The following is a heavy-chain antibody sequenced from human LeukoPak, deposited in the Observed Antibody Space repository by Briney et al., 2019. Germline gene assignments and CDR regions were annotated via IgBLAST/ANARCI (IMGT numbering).Heavy chain of an antibody. Sequence: SETLSLTCTVSGYSISSGYYWGWIRQPPGKGLEWIGSIYHSGSTYYNPSLKSRVTISVDTSKNQFSLKLSSVIAADTAVYYCARDLRFDWYVQPDYWGQGTLVTVSS. CDR1: GYSISSGYY. J-gene: IGHJ4*02. D-gene: IGHD3-9*01. CDR2: IYHSGST. CDR3: ARDLRFDWYVQPDY. V-gene: IGHV4-38-2*02.